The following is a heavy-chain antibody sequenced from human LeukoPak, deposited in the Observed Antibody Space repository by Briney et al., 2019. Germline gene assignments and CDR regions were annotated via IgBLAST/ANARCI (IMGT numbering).Heavy chain of an antibody. CDR2: IKQDGSEK. CDR1: GFTFNTYW. V-gene: IGHV3-7*01. CDR3: ARDHFDL. Sequence: QPGGSLRLFCIASGFTFNTYWMNWVRQAPGKGLEWVANIKQDGSEKFYVDSVKGRFTISRDNAKNSLFLQMNSLRAEDTAVYYCARDHFDLWGRGTLVAVST. J-gene: IGHJ2*01.